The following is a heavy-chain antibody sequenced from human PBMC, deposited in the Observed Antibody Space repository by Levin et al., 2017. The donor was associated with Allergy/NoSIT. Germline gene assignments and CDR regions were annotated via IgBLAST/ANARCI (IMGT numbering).Heavy chain of an antibody. Sequence: QAGGSLRLSCAASGLTFSSYAMHWVRQAPGKGLEWVAVISYDGSNKYYADSVKGRFTISRDNSKNTLYLQMNSLRAEDTAVYYCARDKRGLGDCYFDYWGQGTLVTVSS. D-gene: IGHD2-21*02. CDR3: ARDKRGLGDCYFDY. CDR2: ISYDGSNK. CDR1: GLTFSSYA. J-gene: IGHJ4*02. V-gene: IGHV3-30-3*01.